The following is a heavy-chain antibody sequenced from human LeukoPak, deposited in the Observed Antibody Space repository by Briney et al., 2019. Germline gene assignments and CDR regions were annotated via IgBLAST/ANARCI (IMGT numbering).Heavy chain of an antibody. CDR1: GGSISSSNW. Sequence: PSETLSLTCAVSGGSISSSNWWSWVRQPPGKGLEWIGCVYYSGSTNYNPSLKSRVTMSVDTSKNQFSLKLSSVTAADTAVYYCARDSPAVVVPAAPLGRAFDIWGQGTMVTVSS. CDR2: VYYSGST. J-gene: IGHJ3*02. V-gene: IGHV4-4*02. CDR3: ARDSPAVVVPAAPLGRAFDI. D-gene: IGHD2-2*01.